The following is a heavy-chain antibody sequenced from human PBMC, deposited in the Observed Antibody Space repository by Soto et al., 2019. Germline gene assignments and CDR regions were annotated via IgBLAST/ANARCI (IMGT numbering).Heavy chain of an antibody. V-gene: IGHV4-61*08. CDR1: GGSISSGGYY. Sequence: SETLSLTCTVSGGSISSGGYYWSWIRQHSGKGLEWIAEVHISGHSNYNPSLRSRVSVSIDSSKNQFYLNLNSVTAADTAIYYCARVRQGCSANNCYFDPWGQGTQVTVSS. D-gene: IGHD1-1*01. J-gene: IGHJ5*01. CDR2: VHISGHS. CDR3: ARVRQGCSANNCYFDP.